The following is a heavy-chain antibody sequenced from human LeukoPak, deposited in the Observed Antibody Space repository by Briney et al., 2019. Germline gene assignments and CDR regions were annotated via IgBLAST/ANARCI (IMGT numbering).Heavy chain of an antibody. Sequence: GASVTVSCTVSGYTLTELSMHWVRQAPGKGLEWMGGFDPEDGETIYAQKFQGRVTMTEDTSTDTAYMELSSLRSEDTAVYYCATDLVYCGGDCYLGYWGQGTLVTVSS. J-gene: IGHJ4*02. V-gene: IGHV1-24*01. CDR2: FDPEDGET. D-gene: IGHD2-21*02. CDR1: GYTLTELS. CDR3: ATDLVYCGGDCYLGY.